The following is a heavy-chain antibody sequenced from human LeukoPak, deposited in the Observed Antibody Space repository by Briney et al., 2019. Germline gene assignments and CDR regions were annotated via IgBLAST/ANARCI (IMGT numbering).Heavy chain of an antibody. CDR1: GYTFTSYG. D-gene: IGHD3-16*01. V-gene: IGHV1-18*01. CDR3: AREITFGGVDWFDP. CDR2: ISAYNDNT. J-gene: IGHJ5*02. Sequence: GASVKVSCKATGYTFTSYGISWVRQAPGQGLEWMGWISAYNDNTNYAQKLQGRVTMTTDTSTSTAYMELRSLRSDDTAVYYCAREITFGGVDWFDPWGQGTLVTVSS.